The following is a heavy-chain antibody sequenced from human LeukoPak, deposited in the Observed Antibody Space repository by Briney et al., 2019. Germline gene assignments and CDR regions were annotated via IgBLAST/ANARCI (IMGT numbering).Heavy chain of an antibody. CDR2: INRDGSST. CDR3: ARNDILTGNHFDY. Sequence: GGSLRLSCAAPGFTFSTYWMHWVRQAPGKGLVWVSRINRDGSSTSYADSVKGRFTISRDNAKNTRYLQMNSLRAEDTAVYYCARNDILTGNHFDYWGQGTLVTVSS. CDR1: GFTFSTYW. V-gene: IGHV3-74*01. D-gene: IGHD3-9*01. J-gene: IGHJ4*02.